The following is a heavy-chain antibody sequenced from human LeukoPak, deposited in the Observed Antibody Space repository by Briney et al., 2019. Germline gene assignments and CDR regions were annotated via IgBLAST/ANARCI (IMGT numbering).Heavy chain of an antibody. D-gene: IGHD3-3*01. Sequence: GASVKLSCKVSGYTLTELSMHWVRQAPGKGLEWMGGFDPEDGETIYAQKFQGRVTMTEDTSTDTAYMELSSLRSEDTAVYYCATVKRFLEWPYFDYWGQGTLVTVSS. CDR1: GYTLTELS. J-gene: IGHJ4*02. CDR2: FDPEDGET. V-gene: IGHV1-24*01. CDR3: ATVKRFLEWPYFDY.